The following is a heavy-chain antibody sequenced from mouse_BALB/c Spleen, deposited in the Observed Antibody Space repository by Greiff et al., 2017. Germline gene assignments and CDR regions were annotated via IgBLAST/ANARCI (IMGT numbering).Heavy chain of an antibody. Sequence: VQLQQSGPELVKPGASVKIPCKASGYTFTDYNMDWVKQSHGKSLEWIGDINPNNGGTIYNQKFKGKATLTVDKSSSTAYMELRSLTSEDTAVYYCARSLYDGYYSYWYFDVWGAGTTVTVSS. CDR3: ARSLYDGYYSYWYFDV. CDR1: GYTFTDYN. CDR2: INPNNGGT. V-gene: IGHV1-18*01. D-gene: IGHD2-3*01. J-gene: IGHJ1*01.